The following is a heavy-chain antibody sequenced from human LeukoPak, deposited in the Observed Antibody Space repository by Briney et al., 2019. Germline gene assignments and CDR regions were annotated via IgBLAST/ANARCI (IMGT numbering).Heavy chain of an antibody. J-gene: IGHJ4*02. V-gene: IGHV4-4*07. D-gene: IGHD6-19*01. CDR2: IYTTGST. Sequence: SETLSLTCTISGGSISSYYWSWIRQPAGKGLEWIGRIYTTGSTNYNPSLKSRVTMSAGTSKNQFSLKPSSVTAADTAVYYCARDLNVAVAGPIFDSWGQGTLVTVSS. CDR3: ARDLNVAVAGPIFDS. CDR1: GGSISSYY.